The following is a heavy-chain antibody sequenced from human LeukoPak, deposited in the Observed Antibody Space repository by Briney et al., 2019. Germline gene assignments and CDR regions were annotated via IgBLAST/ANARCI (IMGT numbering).Heavy chain of an antibody. Sequence: GGSLRLSCAASGFTFSSYWMSWVRQAPGKGLEWVAVISYDGSNKYYADSVKGRFTISRDNSKNTLYLQMNSLRAEDTAVYYCARDSGVRYGRSADYWGQGTLVTVSS. D-gene: IGHD3-10*01. V-gene: IGHV3-30*03. CDR3: ARDSGVRYGRSADY. CDR2: ISYDGSNK. CDR1: GFTFSSYW. J-gene: IGHJ4*02.